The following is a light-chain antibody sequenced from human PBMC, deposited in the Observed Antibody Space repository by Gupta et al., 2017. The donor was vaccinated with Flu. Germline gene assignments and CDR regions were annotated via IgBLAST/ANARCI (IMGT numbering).Light chain of an antibody. CDR2: SHS. CDR1: RSNIGSNT. Sequence: QSVLTQPPSASGTPGQRVSISCSGGRSNIGSNTVNWYQHVPGTAPKLLIHSHSQRPSGVPDRFSDSTSGTSASLAIRGLQSEDEAAYYCASWDDSLDGYVFGTGTEVTVL. CDR3: ASWDDSLDGYV. J-gene: IGLJ1*01. V-gene: IGLV1-44*01.